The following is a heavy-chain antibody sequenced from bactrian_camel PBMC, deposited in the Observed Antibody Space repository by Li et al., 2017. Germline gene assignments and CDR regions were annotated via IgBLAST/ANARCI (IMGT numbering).Heavy chain of an antibody. CDR2: ISTDGGT. CDR1: EPSSVPSD. D-gene: IGHD5*01. V-gene: IGHV3S55*01. J-gene: IGHJ4*01. CDR3: TRSASGRCAGY. Sequence: HVQLVESGGGHVQAGGSLRLSCTADEPSSVPSDISWYRRAPGKNCDLISTISTDGGTYYSDSVKGRFTVSQDNDRRTVYLQMDSLKPEDTAMYSCTRSASGRCAGYWGQGTQVTVS.